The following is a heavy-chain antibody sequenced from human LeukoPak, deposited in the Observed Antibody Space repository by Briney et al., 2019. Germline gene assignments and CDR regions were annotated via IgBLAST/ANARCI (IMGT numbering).Heavy chain of an antibody. CDR2: IIPIFGTA. CDR1: GGTFSSYA. D-gene: IGHD3-10*01. V-gene: IGHV1-69*13. CDR3: ARKNMVRGGEHYYGMDV. Sequence: SVKVSRKASGGTFSSYAISWVRQAPGQGLEWMGGIIPIFGTANYAQKFQGRVTITANESTSTAYMELSSLRSEDTAVYYCARKNMVRGGEHYYGMDVWGKGTTVTVSS. J-gene: IGHJ6*04.